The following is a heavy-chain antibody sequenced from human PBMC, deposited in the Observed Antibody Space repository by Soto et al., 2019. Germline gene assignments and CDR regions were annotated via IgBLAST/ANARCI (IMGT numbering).Heavy chain of an antibody. J-gene: IGHJ6*02. CDR2: ISGNGAST. CDR1: GFPFSSYC. D-gene: IGHD3-16*01. V-gene: IGHV3-23*01. CDR3: AKPARLGELRIYDMDV. Sequence: GGSLRLSWAASGFPFSSYCVSWVRQAPGKGLEWVSAISGNGASTYYADSVKGRFTISRDNSKNTVYLQMNSLRAEDTAVYYCAKPARLGELRIYDMDVWGQGTTLTLSS.